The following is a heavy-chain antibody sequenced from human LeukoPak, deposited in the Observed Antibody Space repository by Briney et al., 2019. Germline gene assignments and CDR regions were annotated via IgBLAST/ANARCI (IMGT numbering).Heavy chain of an antibody. J-gene: IGHJ4*02. CDR1: GXIFSSYG. CDR3: ARDRGDRSTWYYNDY. V-gene: IGHV3-33*01. D-gene: IGHD6-13*01. CDR2: IWYDGSKK. Sequence: PGGSLRLSWAASGXIFSSYGMHWVRQAPGKGLEWVAVIWYDGSKKYYADSVKGRFTISRDNSENTLYLEMNSLRAEDTAVYYCARDRGDRSTWYYNDYWGQGTLVTVSS.